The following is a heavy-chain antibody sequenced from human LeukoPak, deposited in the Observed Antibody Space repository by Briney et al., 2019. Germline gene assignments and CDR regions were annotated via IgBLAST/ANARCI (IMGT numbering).Heavy chain of an antibody. CDR1: GFTVSSNY. V-gene: IGHV3-53*01. J-gene: IGHJ4*02. CDR2: LYSGGAT. CDR3: TKLKGWYGEGFFDY. Sequence: GGSLRLSCAASGFTVSSNYMSWVRQPAGKGLEWVSALYSGGATFSADSVKGRFTISRDTSKNTLYLQMNDLRADDTAVYYCTKLKGWYGEGFFDYWGQGTLVTASS. D-gene: IGHD6-19*01.